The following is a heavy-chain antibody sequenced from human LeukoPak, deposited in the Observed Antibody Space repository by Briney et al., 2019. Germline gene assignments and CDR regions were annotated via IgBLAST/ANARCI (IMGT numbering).Heavy chain of an antibody. Sequence: ASVKVSCKXSGYTFTGYYMHWVRQAPGQGLEWMGWINPNSGGTNYAQKFQGRVTMTRDTSISTAYMELSRLRSDDTAVHYCAREFDEWSFDYWGQGTLVTVSS. CDR2: INPNSGGT. CDR3: AREFDEWSFDY. CDR1: GYTFTGYY. D-gene: IGHD3-3*01. J-gene: IGHJ4*02. V-gene: IGHV1-2*02.